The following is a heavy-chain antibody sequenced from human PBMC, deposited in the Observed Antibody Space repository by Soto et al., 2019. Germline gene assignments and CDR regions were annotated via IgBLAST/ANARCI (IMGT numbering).Heavy chain of an antibody. Sequence: QVQLVQSGAEVKKPGSSVKVSCKASGGTFSSYAISWVRQAPGQGLEWMGGIIPIFGTANYAQKFQGRVTITADESTSTAYMELSSLRSEDTAVYYCATTDIYLVAATRVNWFDPRGQGTLVTVSS. J-gene: IGHJ5*02. V-gene: IGHV1-69*12. CDR3: ATTDIYLVAATRVNWFDP. CDR1: GGTFSSYA. CDR2: IIPIFGTA. D-gene: IGHD2-15*01.